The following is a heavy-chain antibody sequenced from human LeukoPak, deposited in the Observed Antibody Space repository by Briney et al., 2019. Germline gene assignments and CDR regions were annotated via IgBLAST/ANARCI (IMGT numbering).Heavy chain of an antibody. CDR1: GYSLTNYW. CDR3: GGRSSGVTYYYGSGGTYYFDY. CDR2: IYPDDSDP. V-gene: IGHV5-51*01. Sequence: GESLKISRKGSGYSLTNYWIGWVRQIPGKGLEWMGIIYPDDSDPRYSPSFQGQDTLSADNSISTAYLQGSSLQASDTGLFYWGGRSSGVTYYYGSGGTYYFDYWGQGTLVTVSS. J-gene: IGHJ4*02. D-gene: IGHD3-10*01.